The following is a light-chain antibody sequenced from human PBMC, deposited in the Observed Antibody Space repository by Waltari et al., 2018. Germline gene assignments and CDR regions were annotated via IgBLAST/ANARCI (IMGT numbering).Light chain of an antibody. CDR1: QSVGVN. Sequence: EIVLTQSPATLSLSPGHRGTLSCRASQSVGVNLAWYQKKTGQAPRLLIYAASTRATGVPARFSGSGSGTDFTLTISSLEPEDFAVYYCQRRRTWPSITFGQGTRLEI. CDR3: QRRRTWPSIT. J-gene: IGKJ5*01. V-gene: IGKV3-11*01. CDR2: AAS.